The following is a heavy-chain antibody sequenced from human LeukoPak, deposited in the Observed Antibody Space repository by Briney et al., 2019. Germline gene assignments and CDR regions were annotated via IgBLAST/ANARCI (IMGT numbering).Heavy chain of an antibody. V-gene: IGHV3-66*02. CDR3: AREEVYGSGRYYGMDV. D-gene: IGHD3-10*01. CDR2: IYSGGST. CDR1: GFTVSSNY. Sequence: GGSLRLSCAASGFTVSSNYMSWVRQAPGKGLEWVSVIYSGGSTYYADSVKGRFTISRDNSKNTLYLQMNSLRAEDTAVYYCAREEVYGSGRYYGMDVWGKGTTVTVSS. J-gene: IGHJ6*04.